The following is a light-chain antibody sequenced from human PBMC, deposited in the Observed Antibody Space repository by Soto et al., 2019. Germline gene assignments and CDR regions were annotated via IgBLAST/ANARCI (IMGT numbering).Light chain of an antibody. V-gene: IGKV3-15*01. CDR2: DAS. Sequence: EPVMPQSPATLSVSPGARATLSCRASQSISSNLAWFQQKPGQAPRLLIYDASTMATGFPARVSGSGSGTEFTRTTSSLQSEEFAVDYCQQYKNWPLTFGGGTKVEIK. CDR1: QSISSN. CDR3: QQYKNWPLT. J-gene: IGKJ4*01.